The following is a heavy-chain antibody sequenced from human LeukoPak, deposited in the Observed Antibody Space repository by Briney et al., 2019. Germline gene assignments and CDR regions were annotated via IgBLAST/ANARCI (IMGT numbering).Heavy chain of an antibody. CDR2: INWNGGST. D-gene: IGHD2-2*01. Sequence: GGSLRLSCAASGFTFDDYGMSWVRQAPGKGLVWVSGINWNGGSTGYADSVKGRFTISRDNAKNSLYLQMNSLRAEDTALYYCARAADFIVVVPAATTGYYFDYWGQGTLVTVSS. CDR3: ARAADFIVVVPAATTGYYFDY. CDR1: GFTFDDYG. J-gene: IGHJ4*02. V-gene: IGHV3-20*04.